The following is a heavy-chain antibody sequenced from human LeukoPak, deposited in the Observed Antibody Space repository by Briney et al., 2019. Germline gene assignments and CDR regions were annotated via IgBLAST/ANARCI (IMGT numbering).Heavy chain of an antibody. Sequence: SVKVSCKASGGTFSSYGISWVRQAPGQGLEWMGRIIPIFGTANYGQKFQDRVTITADTSTSIAYMELSSLRSEDTAVYYCARDQGFGIAARDSWFDPWGQGTVVTVSS. D-gene: IGHD6-6*01. J-gene: IGHJ5*02. V-gene: IGHV1-69*06. CDR2: IIPIFGTA. CDR1: GGTFSSYG. CDR3: ARDQGFGIAARDSWFDP.